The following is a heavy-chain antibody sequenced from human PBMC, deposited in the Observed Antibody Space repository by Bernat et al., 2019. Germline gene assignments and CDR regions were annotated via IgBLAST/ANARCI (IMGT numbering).Heavy chain of an antibody. CDR3: AKERLDY. V-gene: IGHV3-30*18. CDR1: GFTFSSHG. D-gene: IGHD6-25*01. J-gene: IGHJ4*02. Sequence: QVQLVESGGGVVQPGRSLRLSCAASGFTFSSHGMHWVRQAPGKGLEWVAVISYDGSNKYYADSVKGRFTISRDNSKNTLYLQMNSLRAEDTAVYYCAKERLDYWGQGTLVTVSS. CDR2: ISYDGSNK.